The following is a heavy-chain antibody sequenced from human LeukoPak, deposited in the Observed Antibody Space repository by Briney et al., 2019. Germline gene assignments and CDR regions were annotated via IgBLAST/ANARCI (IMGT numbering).Heavy chain of an antibody. V-gene: IGHV5-51*01. D-gene: IGHD5-12*01. J-gene: IGHJ3*02. CDR2: IYPGDSDT. Sequence: GESLKISCKGSGYSFTSYWIGWARQMPGEGLGWMGIIYPGDSDTRYSPSFQGQVTISADKSISTAYLQWSSLKASDTAMYYCASLRYSGYDSAFDIWGQGTMVTVSS. CDR1: GYSFTSYW. CDR3: ASLRYSGYDSAFDI.